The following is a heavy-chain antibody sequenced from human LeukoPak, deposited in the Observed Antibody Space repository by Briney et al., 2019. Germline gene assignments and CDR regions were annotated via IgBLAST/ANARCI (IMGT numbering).Heavy chain of an antibody. CDR1: GGSISSGSYY. CDR2: IDTRGST. Sequence: PSETLSLTCTVPGGSISSGSYYWSWIRQPAGKGLGWIGRIDTRGSTNYNPSLKSRVTISVDTSKNQFSLKLSSVIAEDTAVYYCARDPVYSYGFDPWGQGTLVTVSS. J-gene: IGHJ5*02. CDR3: ARDPVYSYGFDP. V-gene: IGHV4-61*02. D-gene: IGHD5-18*01.